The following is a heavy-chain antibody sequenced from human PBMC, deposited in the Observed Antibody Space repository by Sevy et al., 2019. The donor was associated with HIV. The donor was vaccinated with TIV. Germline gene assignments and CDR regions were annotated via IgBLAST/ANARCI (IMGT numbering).Heavy chain of an antibody. CDR2: VYFTGST. V-gene: IGHV4-39*01. D-gene: IGHD3-9*01. CDR1: GGSISSSTYY. CDR3: AGLGGLRFFDWSSLNYFDY. J-gene: IGHJ4*02. Sequence: SETLSLTCSVSGGSISSSTYYWGWIRQPPGRGLEWIGSVYFTGSTYYNPSLKSRVTISVDTSKNEFSLKLNSVTAADTAVYYCAGLGGLRFFDWSSLNYFDYWGQGTLVTVSS.